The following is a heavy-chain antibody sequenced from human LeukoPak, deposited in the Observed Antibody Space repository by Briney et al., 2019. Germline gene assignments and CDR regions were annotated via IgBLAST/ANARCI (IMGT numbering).Heavy chain of an antibody. D-gene: IGHD6-19*01. Sequence: SETLSLTCAVDGGSFSGYYWSWIRQPPGKGLEWIGEINHSGSTNYNPSLKSRVTISVDTSKNQFSLKLSSVTAADTAVYYCARQTGAYSSGWHSGWFDPWGQGTLVTVSS. V-gene: IGHV4-34*01. CDR1: GGSFSGYY. CDR2: INHSGST. J-gene: IGHJ5*02. CDR3: ARQTGAYSSGWHSGWFDP.